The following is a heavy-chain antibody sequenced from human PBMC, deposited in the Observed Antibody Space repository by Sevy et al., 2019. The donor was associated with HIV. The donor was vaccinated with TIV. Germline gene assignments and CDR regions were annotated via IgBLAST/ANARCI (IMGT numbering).Heavy chain of an antibody. CDR1: GDSITASNW. V-gene: IGHV4-4*02. J-gene: IGHJ3*02. CDR3: ARDLRGNAFDI. CDR2: GYHDGNT. Sequence: SETLSLTCDVSGDSITASNWWIWVRQTPGKGLEWIGEGYHDGNTNYNPSLKSRISILVDKSKNQFSLSLTSVTDADTAVYYCARDLRGNAFDIWGQGTLVTVSS. D-gene: IGHD3-10*01.